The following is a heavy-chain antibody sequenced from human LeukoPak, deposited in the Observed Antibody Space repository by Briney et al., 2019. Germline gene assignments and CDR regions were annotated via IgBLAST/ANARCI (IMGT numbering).Heavy chain of an antibody. CDR3: ARVYYGSGSLYYYYYYMDV. CDR1: GFTFSSYV. J-gene: IGHJ6*03. V-gene: IGHV3-30*14. CDR2: ISYDGSNE. Sequence: PGGSLRLSCAASGFTFSSYVMHWARQAPGKGLEWVAIISYDGSNEYYADSVKGGFTISRDNSKNTLYLQMNSLRAEDTAVYYCARVYYGSGSLYYYYYYMDVWGKGTTVTISS. D-gene: IGHD3-10*01.